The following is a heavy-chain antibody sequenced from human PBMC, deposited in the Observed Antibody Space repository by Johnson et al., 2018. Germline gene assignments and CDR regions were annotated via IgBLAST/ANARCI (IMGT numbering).Heavy chain of an antibody. CDR3: ASGPCNDGRCYPTLFQD. CDR1: GGTFGNYS. Sequence: QVQLVESGAEVKKPGSSVKVSCRASGGTFGNYSIIWLRQAPGQGLEWMGRIIPVLEIANYALRFQGRVTLTADKSTSTAYMALSSLRSEDTAMYYCASGPCNDGRCYPTLFQDWGQGTLVTVSS. CDR2: IIPVLEIA. J-gene: IGHJ1*01. V-gene: IGHV1-69*09. D-gene: IGHD2-15*01.